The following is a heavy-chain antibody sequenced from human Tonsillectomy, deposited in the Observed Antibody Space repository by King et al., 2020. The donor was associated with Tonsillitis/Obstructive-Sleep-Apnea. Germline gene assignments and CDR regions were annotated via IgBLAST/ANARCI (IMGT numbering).Heavy chain of an antibody. CDR1: GGTFSSYA. D-gene: IGHD2-2*01. J-gene: IGHJ6*03. V-gene: IGHV1-69*01. CDR3: AREDYQLLSAGYYYYYYMDV. CDR2: IIPIFGTA. Sequence: QLVESGAEVKKPGSSVKVSCKASGGTFSSYAISWVRQAPGQGLEWMGGIIPIFGTANYAQKFQGRVTITADESTSTAYMELSSLRSEDTAVYYCAREDYQLLSAGYYYYYYMDVWGKGTTVTVSS.